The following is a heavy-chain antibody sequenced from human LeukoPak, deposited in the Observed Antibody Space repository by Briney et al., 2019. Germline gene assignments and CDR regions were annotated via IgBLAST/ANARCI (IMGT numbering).Heavy chain of an antibody. J-gene: IGHJ3*02. CDR1: GFTFSSYS. CDR2: ISSSSSYI. D-gene: IGHD2-2*01. CDR3: ARGKYPGAFDI. Sequence: GGSLRLSCAASGFTFSSYSMNWVRQAPGKGLEWVSSISSSSSYIYYADSVKGRFTISRDNAKSSLYLQMNSLRVEDTAVYYCARGKYPGAFDIWGQGTMVTVSS. V-gene: IGHV3-21*01.